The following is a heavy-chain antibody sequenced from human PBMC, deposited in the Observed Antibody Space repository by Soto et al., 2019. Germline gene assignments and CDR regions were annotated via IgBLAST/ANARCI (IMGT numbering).Heavy chain of an antibody. J-gene: IGHJ5*02. V-gene: IGHV4-59*01. CDR3: ARESTYYDFWSGLNP. CDR1: GGSISSYY. D-gene: IGHD3-3*01. Sequence: SETLSLTCTVSGGSISSYYWSWIRQPPGKGLEWIGYIYYSGSTNYNPSLKSRVTISVDTSKNQFSLKLSSVTAADTAVYYCARESTYYDFWSGLNPWGQGTLVTVSS. CDR2: IYYSGST.